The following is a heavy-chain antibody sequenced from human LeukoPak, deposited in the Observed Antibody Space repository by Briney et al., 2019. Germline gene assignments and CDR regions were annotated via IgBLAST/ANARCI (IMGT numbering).Heavy chain of an antibody. D-gene: IGHD1-26*01. CDR2: IWYDGSNK. CDR3: ARDLVVSGDFDY. Sequence: GGSLRLSCAAAGFTFSSYGMHWVRQAPGKGLELVAVIWYDGSNKYYADSVKGRFTISRDNSKNTLYLQMNSLRAEDTAVYYCARDLVVSGDFDYWGQGTLVIVSS. J-gene: IGHJ4*02. V-gene: IGHV3-33*01. CDR1: GFTFSSYG.